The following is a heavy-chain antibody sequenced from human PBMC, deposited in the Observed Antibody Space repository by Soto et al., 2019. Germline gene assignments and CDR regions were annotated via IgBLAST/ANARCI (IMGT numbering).Heavy chain of an antibody. V-gene: IGHV3-30*02. Sequence: PGGSLRLSCLSSGFTFTDYGMHWVRQAPGKGLEWVAFTASDGTFKFYADSVKGRFTVSRDNSRATLYLQMNSLRVADTALYYWARNNPARVWELPEDWGQGTLVTGSS. CDR3: ARNNPARVWELPED. CDR2: TASDGTFK. CDR1: GFTFTDYG. J-gene: IGHJ4*01. D-gene: IGHD1-26*01.